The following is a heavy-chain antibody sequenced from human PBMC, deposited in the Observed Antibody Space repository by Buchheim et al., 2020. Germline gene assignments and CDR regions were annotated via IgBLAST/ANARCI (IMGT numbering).Heavy chain of an antibody. CDR1: GFPFNNFS. V-gene: IGHV3-23*01. D-gene: IGHD3-3*01. CDR2: ISGGGGST. Sequence: EVQVLESGGGMVQPGGSLRLSCAASGFPFNNFSFSWVRQAPGKGLEWVSAISGGGGSTYYAASVRGRFTISRDNFKNTVSLQMNSLRAEDTAMYFCVRDPSQASFWYFDFWGQGTL. CDR3: VRDPSQASFWYFDF. J-gene: IGHJ4*02.